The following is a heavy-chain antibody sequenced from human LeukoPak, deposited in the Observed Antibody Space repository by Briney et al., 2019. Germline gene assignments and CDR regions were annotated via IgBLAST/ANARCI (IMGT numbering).Heavy chain of an antibody. V-gene: IGHV1-69*06. CDR1: GGTFSSYA. CDR3: ARREGTSSRWFDP. CDR2: IIPIFGTA. Sequence: SVKVSFKASGGTFSSYAISWVRQAPGQGLEWMGGIIPIFGTANYAQKFQGRVTITADKSTSTAYMELSSLRSEDTAVYYCARREGTSSRWFDPWGQGTLVTVSS. D-gene: IGHD2-2*01. J-gene: IGHJ5*02.